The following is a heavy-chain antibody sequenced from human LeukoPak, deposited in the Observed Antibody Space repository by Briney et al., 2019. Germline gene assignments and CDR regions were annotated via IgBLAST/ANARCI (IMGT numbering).Heavy chain of an antibody. CDR3: VRGTSRENGYGGDDPY. CDR2: INRDGSSR. V-gene: IGHV3-74*01. J-gene: IGHJ4*02. D-gene: IGHD2-21*02. CDR1: GFTFSTYW. Sequence: PGGSLRLSCAVSGFTFSTYWMHWVRQAPGKGLVWVSRINRDGSSRTYADSVMGRFTISRDSAKNTLYLQMDSLRAEDTAIYYCVRGTSRENGYGGDDPYWGQGTLVIVSP.